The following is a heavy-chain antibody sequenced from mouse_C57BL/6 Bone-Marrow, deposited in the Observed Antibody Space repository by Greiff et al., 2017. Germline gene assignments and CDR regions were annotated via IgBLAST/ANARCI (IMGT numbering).Heavy chain of an antibody. J-gene: IGHJ2*01. CDR3: TRGDGRG. Sequence: VQLQQSGPGLVKPSQSLSLTCTVTGYSITSDYAWNWLRQFPGNKLEWMGYINYSGRMSYNPSLKSRVSITRDTAKNRFFLQLNSVTTEDTTTYYCTRGDGRGWGQGTTLTVSS. D-gene: IGHD1-1*01. CDR2: INYSGRM. CDR1: GYSITSDYA. V-gene: IGHV3-2*02.